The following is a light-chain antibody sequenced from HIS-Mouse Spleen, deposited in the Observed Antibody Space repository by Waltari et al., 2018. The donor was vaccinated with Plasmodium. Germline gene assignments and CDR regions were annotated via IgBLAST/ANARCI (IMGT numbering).Light chain of an antibody. V-gene: IGKV1-8*01. CDR1: QGISSY. CDR2: AAS. CDR3: QQYDSYLLT. Sequence: AIRMTQSPSSFSASTGDRVTITCRASQGISSYLAWYQQKPGKAPKLLIYAASTLQSGVPSRFSGSGSGTDFTLTISCLQSEDCATYYCQQYDSYLLTFGGGTKVEIK. J-gene: IGKJ4*01.